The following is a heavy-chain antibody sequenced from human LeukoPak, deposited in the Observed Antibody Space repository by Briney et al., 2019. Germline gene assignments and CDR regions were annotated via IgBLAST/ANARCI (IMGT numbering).Heavy chain of an antibody. CDR2: IYYSGST. Sequence: SETLSLTCTVSGGPISSYYWSWIRQPPGKGLEWIGYIYYSGSTNYNPSLKSRVTISVDTSKNQFSLKLSSVTAADTAVYYCARIGEQWLPRGYFDYWGQGTLVTVSS. CDR3: ARIGEQWLPRGYFDY. D-gene: IGHD6-19*01. J-gene: IGHJ4*02. V-gene: IGHV4-59*01. CDR1: GGPISSYY.